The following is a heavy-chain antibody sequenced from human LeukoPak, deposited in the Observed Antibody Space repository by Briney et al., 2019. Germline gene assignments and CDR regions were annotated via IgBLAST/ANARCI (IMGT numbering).Heavy chain of an antibody. Sequence: SETLSLTCTVSGGSISSYYWSWIRQPPGKGLEWIGYIYYSGSTNYNPSLKSRVTISVDTSKNQFSLKLSSVTAADTAVYYCARDHYGSGSYILDYWGQGTLVTVSS. V-gene: IGHV4-59*12. D-gene: IGHD3-10*01. CDR2: IYYSGST. CDR1: GGSISSYY. J-gene: IGHJ4*02. CDR3: ARDHYGSGSYILDY.